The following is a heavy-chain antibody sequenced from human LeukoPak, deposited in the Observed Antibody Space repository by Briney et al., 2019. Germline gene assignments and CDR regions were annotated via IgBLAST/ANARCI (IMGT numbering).Heavy chain of an antibody. D-gene: IGHD3-3*01. CDR1: GFTFSSYS. CDR3: ARDERSTIFGVVFYYMDV. CDR2: ISSSCSYI. Sequence: GGSLRLSCAASGFTFSSYSMNWVRQAPGKGLEWVSSISSSCSYIYYADSVKGRFTISRDNAKNSLYLQMNSLRAEDTAVYYCARDERSTIFGVVFYYMDVWGKGTTVTVSS. V-gene: IGHV3-21*01. J-gene: IGHJ6*03.